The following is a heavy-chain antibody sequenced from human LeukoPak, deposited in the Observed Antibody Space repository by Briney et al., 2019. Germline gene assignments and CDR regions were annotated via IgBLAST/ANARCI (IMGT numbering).Heavy chain of an antibody. CDR1: GFTFDDYG. Sequence: GGSLRLSCAASGFTFDDYGMSWVRQAPGKGLERVSGINWNGGSTGYADSVKGRFTISRDNAKNSLYLQMNSLRAEDTALYYCAKQLWFGEFYYFDYWGQGTLVTVSS. J-gene: IGHJ4*02. CDR3: AKQLWFGEFYYFDY. CDR2: INWNGGST. D-gene: IGHD3-10*01. V-gene: IGHV3-20*04.